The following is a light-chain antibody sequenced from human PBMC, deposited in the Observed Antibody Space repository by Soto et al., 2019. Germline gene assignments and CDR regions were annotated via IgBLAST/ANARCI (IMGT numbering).Light chain of an antibody. CDR2: GAS. CDR3: QHYGSSPPEFT. J-gene: IGKJ3*01. CDR1: QSVSSNY. Sequence: EIVLTQSPCTLSLSPGERATLSFRASQSVSSNYLAWYQQRPGQAPRLLILGASYWAACIPDRLSGSGSGTDFILTISRLEPQAFAVYYCQHYGSSPPEFTFGPGTKVDSK. V-gene: IGKV3-20*01.